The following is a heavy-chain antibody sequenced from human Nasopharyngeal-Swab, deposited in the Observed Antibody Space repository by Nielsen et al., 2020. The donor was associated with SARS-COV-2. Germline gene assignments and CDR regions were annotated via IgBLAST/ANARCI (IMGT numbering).Heavy chain of an antibody. CDR3: TTEALLWFGELQK. Sequence: GESLKISCTASGFTFGDYAMSWFRQAPGKGLEWVGFIRSKAYGGTTEYAASVKGRFTISRDDSKNTLYLQMNSLKTEDTAVYYCTTEALLWFGELQKWGQGTLVTVSS. V-gene: IGHV3-49*03. J-gene: IGHJ4*02. CDR2: IRSKAYGGTT. D-gene: IGHD3-10*01. CDR1: GFTFGDYA.